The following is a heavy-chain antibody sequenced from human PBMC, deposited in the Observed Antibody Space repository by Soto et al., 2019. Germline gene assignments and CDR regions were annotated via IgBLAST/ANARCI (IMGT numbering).Heavy chain of an antibody. CDR1: GGSISSYY. CDR3: ARAMNTFGGVIADDAFDI. D-gene: IGHD3-16*02. V-gene: IGHV4-59*01. CDR2: IYYSGSP. Sequence: QVQLQESGPGLVKPSETLSLTCTVSGGSISSYYWSWIRQPPGKGLEWIGYIYYSGSPNYNPSLRSRVPISGDXXKXHXXLKRSSVTAADTAVYYCARAMNTFGGVIADDAFDIWGQGTMVTVSS. J-gene: IGHJ3*02.